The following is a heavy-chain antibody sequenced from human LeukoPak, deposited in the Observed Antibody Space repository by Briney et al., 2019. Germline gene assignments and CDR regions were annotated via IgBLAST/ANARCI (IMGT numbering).Heavy chain of an antibody. D-gene: IGHD4-17*01. J-gene: IGHJ4*02. CDR2: IYHSGST. CDR1: GFTFSSYA. CDR3: ARLWTVTTPRLDY. V-gene: IGHV4-38-2*01. Sequence: AGGSLRLSCAASGFTFSSYAMSWVRQAPGKGLEWIGSIYHSGSTYYNPSLKSRVTISVDTSKNQFSLKLSSVTAADTAVYYCARLWTVTTPRLDYWGQGTLVTVSS.